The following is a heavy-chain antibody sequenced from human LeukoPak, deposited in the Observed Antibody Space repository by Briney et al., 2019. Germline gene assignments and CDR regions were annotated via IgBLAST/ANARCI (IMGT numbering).Heavy chain of an antibody. D-gene: IGHD4-11*01. J-gene: IGHJ4*02. CDR2: MKEDGSEK. CDR3: ARDRGYSNFDY. Sequence: GGSLRLSCAASGFTLSNYWMSWVRQAPGKGLEWVANMKEDGSEKNYVDSVKGRFTISRDNAQDSLDLQKNHLRAEDTAVYYCARDRGYSNFDYWGQGTLVTVSS. CDR1: GFTLSNYW. V-gene: IGHV3-7*01.